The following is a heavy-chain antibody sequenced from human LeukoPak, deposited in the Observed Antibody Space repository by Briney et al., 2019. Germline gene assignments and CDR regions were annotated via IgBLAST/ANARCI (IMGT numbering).Heavy chain of an antibody. CDR2: ISAYNGNT. V-gene: IGHV1-18*01. CDR3: ARSTRPYYDILTGYQNPFDY. Sequence: ASVKVSCKASGYTFTSYGISWVRQAPGQGLEWMGWISAYNGNTNYAQKFQGRVTMTTDTSTSTAYMELRSLRSDDTAVYYCARSTRPYYDILTGYQNPFDYWGQGTLVTVSS. CDR1: GYTFTSYG. D-gene: IGHD3-9*01. J-gene: IGHJ4*02.